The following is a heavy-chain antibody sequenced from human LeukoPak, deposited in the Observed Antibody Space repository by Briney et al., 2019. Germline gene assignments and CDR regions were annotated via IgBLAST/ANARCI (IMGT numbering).Heavy chain of an antibody. Sequence: SETLSLTCAVYGGSFSGYYWSWIRQPPGKGLEWIGEINHSGSTNYNPSLKSRVTISVDTSKNQFSLKLSSVTAADTAVYYCARWGYPRFDYWGQGTLVTVSS. V-gene: IGHV4-34*01. D-gene: IGHD5-12*01. J-gene: IGHJ4*02. CDR1: GGSFSGYY. CDR2: INHSGST. CDR3: ARWGYPRFDY.